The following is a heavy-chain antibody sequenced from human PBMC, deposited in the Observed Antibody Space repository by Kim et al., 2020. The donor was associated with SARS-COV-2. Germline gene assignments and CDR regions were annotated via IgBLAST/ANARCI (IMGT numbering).Heavy chain of an antibody. CDR3: ARDDYGGNSFVDGLDM. CDR2: IELRGSTI. V-gene: IGHV3-48*03. Sequence: GGSLRLSGAASGFTFSRYEMNWVRQAPGKGLEWGSYIELRGSTIYYADSVKGRFTFSRDNAKNSLFLQMDSLRAEDKAMYYCARDDYGGNSFVDGLDMWGRGPMVTVS. D-gene: IGHD4-17*01. J-gene: IGHJ3*02. CDR1: GFTFSRYE.